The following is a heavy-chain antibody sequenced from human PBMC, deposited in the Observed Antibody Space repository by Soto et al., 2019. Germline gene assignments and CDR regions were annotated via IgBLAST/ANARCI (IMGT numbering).Heavy chain of an antibody. CDR1: GFTFSNAW. Sequence: GGSLRLSCAASGFTFSNAWMSWVRQAPGKGLEWVGRIKSKTDGGTTDYAAPVKGRFTISRDDSKNTLYLQMNSLKTEDTAMYYCTSSLGPTYYYYYYMDVWGKGTTVTVSS. J-gene: IGHJ6*03. V-gene: IGHV3-15*01. CDR3: TSSLGPTYYYYYYMDV. CDR2: IKSKTDGGTT.